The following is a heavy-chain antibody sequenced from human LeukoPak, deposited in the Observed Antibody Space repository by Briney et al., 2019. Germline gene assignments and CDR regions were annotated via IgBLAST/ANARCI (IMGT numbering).Heavy chain of an antibody. Sequence: PGRSLRLSCAASRFTFSTYGMHWVRQAPGKGLEWVALISYDGINKYYADSVKGRFTISRDNSKSTLYLQMNSQRAEDTAVYYCARDSDGMSVWGLGTTVTVSS. CDR1: RFTFSTYG. CDR2: ISYDGINK. CDR3: ARDSDGMSV. V-gene: IGHV3-30*03. J-gene: IGHJ6*02.